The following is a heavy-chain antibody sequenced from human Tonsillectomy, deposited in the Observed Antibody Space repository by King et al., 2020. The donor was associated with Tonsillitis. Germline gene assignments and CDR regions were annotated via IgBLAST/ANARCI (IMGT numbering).Heavy chain of an antibody. D-gene: IGHD3-3*01. CDR2: ISYDGSNK. J-gene: IGHJ4*02. CDR3: ARADYDFWNGYHRI. CDR1: GFTFSSCA. V-gene: IGHV3-30*01. Sequence: VQLVESGGGVVQPGRSLRLSCAASGFTFSSCAMHWVRQAPGKGLEWVAIISYDGSNKYCADSVKGRFTISRDNSKNTLHLQMNSLRPEDTAVYYCARADYDFWNGYHRIWGQGTLVTVSS.